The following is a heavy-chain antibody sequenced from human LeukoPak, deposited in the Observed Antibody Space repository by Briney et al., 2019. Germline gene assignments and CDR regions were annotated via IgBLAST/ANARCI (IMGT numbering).Heavy chain of an antibody. V-gene: IGHV4-34*01. CDR3: ARDGGYSVSSFDP. CDR1: GGSFSGYY. CDR2: INHSGST. D-gene: IGHD4-17*01. J-gene: IGHJ5*02. Sequence: PSETLSLTCAVYGGSFSGYYWSWIRQPPGKGLEWIGEINHSGSTNYNPSLKSRVTISVDTFKNQFSLKLSSVTAADTAVYYCARDGGYSVSSFDPWGQGTLVTVSS.